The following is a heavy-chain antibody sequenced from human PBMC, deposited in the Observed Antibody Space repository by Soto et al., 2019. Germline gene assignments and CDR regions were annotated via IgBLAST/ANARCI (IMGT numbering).Heavy chain of an antibody. CDR1: GGSISSSSYY. CDR3: ARGMTTVTTFDY. D-gene: IGHD4-17*01. CDR2: IYHSGST. V-gene: IGHV4-39*07. Sequence: PSETLSLTCTVSGGSISSSSYYWGWFRQPPGKGLEWIGCIYHSGSTYYNPSLKSRVTISVDRSKNQFSLKLSSVTAADTAVYYCARGMTTVTTFDYWGQGTLVTVSS. J-gene: IGHJ4*02.